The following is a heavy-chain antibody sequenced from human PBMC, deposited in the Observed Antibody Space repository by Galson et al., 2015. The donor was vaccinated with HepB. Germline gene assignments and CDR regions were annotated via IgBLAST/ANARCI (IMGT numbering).Heavy chain of an antibody. Sequence: SLRLSCAASGFTVSSNYMNWVRQAPGKGLEWVSVIYRGGNTHYTDSVKGRFTISSHNSKNTLYLQLNSLRVEDTAVYYCARVSYCGGDCYVNAFDIWGQGTVVTVSS. CDR1: GFTVSSNY. CDR2: IYRGGNT. D-gene: IGHD2-21*02. J-gene: IGHJ3*02. CDR3: ARVSYCGGDCYVNAFDI. V-gene: IGHV3-53*04.